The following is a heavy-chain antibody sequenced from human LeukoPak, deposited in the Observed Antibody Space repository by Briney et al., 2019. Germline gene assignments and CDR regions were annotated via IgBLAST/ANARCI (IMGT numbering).Heavy chain of an antibody. D-gene: IGHD5-12*01. CDR1: GFTFSSYG. V-gene: IGHV3-33*01. Sequence: GGSLRLSCAASGFTFSSYGMHWVRQAPGKGLEWVAVIWYDGSNKYYADSVKGRFTISRDNSKNTLYLQMNSLRAEDTAVYYCARDRDSGYDSFDYWGQGTLVTVSS. CDR2: IWYDGSNK. CDR3: ARDRDSGYDSFDY. J-gene: IGHJ4*02.